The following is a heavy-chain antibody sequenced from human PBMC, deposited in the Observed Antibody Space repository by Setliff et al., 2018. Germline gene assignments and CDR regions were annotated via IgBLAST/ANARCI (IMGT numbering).Heavy chain of an antibody. CDR2: IYIGGSA. J-gene: IGHJ6*03. CDR1: GGSISSYC. CDR3: AREQWLDLPGYYYMDV. D-gene: IGHD6-19*01. Sequence: SETLSLTCTVSGGSISSYCWSWIRQPAGKGLEWIGHIYIGGSANYNPSLKSRVTMSIDTSKNQFSLKLNSVTAADMAVYYCAREQWLDLPGYYYMDVWAKGTTVTVSS. V-gene: IGHV4-4*07.